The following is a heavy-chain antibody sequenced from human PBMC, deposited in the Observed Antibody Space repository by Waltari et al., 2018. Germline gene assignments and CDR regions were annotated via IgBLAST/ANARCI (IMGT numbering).Heavy chain of an antibody. Sequence: QVQLQQSGPGLVKPSQTLSLTCAISGDSVPNNGVAWNWVRQSPSRGLEWLGRTYYMSKWYNDYAVSVKSRITINPETSKNQVSLQLNSVTPDDTAVYYCTRAAGRRFDYWGQGTAVTVSS. V-gene: IGHV6-1*01. CDR3: TRAAGRRFDY. J-gene: IGHJ4*02. CDR2: TYYMSKWYN. CDR1: GDSVPNNGVA.